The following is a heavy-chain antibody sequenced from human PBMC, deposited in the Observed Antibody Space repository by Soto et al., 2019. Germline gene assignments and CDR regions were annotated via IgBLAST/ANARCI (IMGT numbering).Heavy chain of an antibody. CDR1: GGTFSSYT. Sequence: ASVKVSCKASGGTFSSYTISWVRQAPGQGLEWMGRIIPILGIANYAQKFQGRVTITADKSTSTAYMELSSLRSEDTAVYYCARDRYYYDSSGYWYLLDYWGQGTLVTVSS. CDR3: ARDRYYYDSSGYWYLLDY. V-gene: IGHV1-69*04. CDR2: IIPILGIA. J-gene: IGHJ4*02. D-gene: IGHD3-22*01.